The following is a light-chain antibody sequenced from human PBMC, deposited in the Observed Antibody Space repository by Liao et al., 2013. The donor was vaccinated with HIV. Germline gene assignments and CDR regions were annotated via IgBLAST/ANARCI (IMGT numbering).Light chain of an antibody. Sequence: SYVLTQSPSLSVAPGRTAMITCGGSNLGYKSVHWYQQRPGQAPTLVIHYDSDRPSGIPERISGSNSGNTATLTISETQPMDEADYYCQAWDSSTAQVVFGGGTKLTVL. CDR3: QAWDSSTAQVV. CDR2: YDS. CDR1: NLGYKS. V-gene: IGLV3-21*01. J-gene: IGLJ2*01.